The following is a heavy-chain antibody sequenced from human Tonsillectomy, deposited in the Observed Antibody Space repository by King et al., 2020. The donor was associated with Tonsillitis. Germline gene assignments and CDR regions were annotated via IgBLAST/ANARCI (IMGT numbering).Heavy chain of an antibody. CDR2: ISSSSSTT. J-gene: IGHJ2*01. D-gene: IGHD2-21*01. CDR1: GFTFSSSS. V-gene: IGHV3-48*04. Sequence: VQLVESGGGLVQPGGSLRLSCAASGFTFSSSSMSWVRQAPGKGLQWISYISSSSSTTYYADSVKGRFTISRDNTKNSLYLQMNSLRAEDTAVYYCARVKRSGAGEPDWYFDLWGRGTLVTVSS. CDR3: ARVKRSGAGEPDWYFDL.